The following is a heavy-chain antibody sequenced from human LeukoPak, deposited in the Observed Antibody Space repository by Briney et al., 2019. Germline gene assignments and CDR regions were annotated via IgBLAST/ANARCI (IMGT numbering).Heavy chain of an antibody. J-gene: IGHJ4*02. D-gene: IGHD5-18*01. CDR1: GGSFSGYY. CDR3: SRGYGRYFDY. CDR2: IYYTGTT. V-gene: IGHV4-59*01. Sequence: SETLSLTCAVYGGSFSGYYWSWIRQPPGKGLEWLGYIYYTGTTDYNPSLKSRVTISVDTSKNQFSLKLSSVTAADTAVYYCSRGYGRYFDYWGQGTLVTVSA.